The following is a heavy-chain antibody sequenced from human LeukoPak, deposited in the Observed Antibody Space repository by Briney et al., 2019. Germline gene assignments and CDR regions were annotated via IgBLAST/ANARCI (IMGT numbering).Heavy chain of an antibody. V-gene: IGHV3-9*01. CDR3: ARDTTYRGGFDY. Sequence: GGSLRLSCAASGFTFDDYAMHWVRQAPGKGLEWVSGISWNSGSIGYADSVKGRFTISRDNAKNSLYLQMNSLRAEDTAVYYCARDTTYRGGFDYWGQGTLVTVSS. D-gene: IGHD3-10*01. CDR2: ISWNSGSI. J-gene: IGHJ4*02. CDR1: GFTFDDYA.